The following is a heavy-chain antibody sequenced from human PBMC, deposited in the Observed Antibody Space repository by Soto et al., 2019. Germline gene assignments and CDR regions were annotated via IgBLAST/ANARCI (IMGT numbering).Heavy chain of an antibody. CDR2: INSDGSST. J-gene: IGHJ4*02. CDR3: ARTSLVVPAATREDY. Sequence: EVQLVESGGGLVQPGGSLRLSCAAAGCTFSSYWMHWVRQAPGKGLVWVSRINSDGSSTSYADSVKGRFTISRDNAKNTAYLQMNSLRAEDTAVYYCARTSLVVPAATREDYWGQGTLVTVSS. CDR1: GCTFSSYW. D-gene: IGHD2-15*01. V-gene: IGHV3-74*01.